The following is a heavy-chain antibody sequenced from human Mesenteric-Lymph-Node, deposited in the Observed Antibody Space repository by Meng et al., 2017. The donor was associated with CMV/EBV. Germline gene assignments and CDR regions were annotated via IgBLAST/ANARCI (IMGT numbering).Heavy chain of an antibody. D-gene: IGHD2-2*01. V-gene: IGHV3-15*01. CDR3: LQYQVVF. J-gene: IGHJ4*02. CDR2: IKSKSGGETT. Sequence: GESLKISCTASGFSFAGAWWSWVRQSPGKGLEWVGRIKSKSGGETTDYAAAVRGRFTISRDDSKNTLYLQMNSLKSEDTAVYYCLQYQVVFWGQGTLVTVSS. CDR1: GFSFAGAW.